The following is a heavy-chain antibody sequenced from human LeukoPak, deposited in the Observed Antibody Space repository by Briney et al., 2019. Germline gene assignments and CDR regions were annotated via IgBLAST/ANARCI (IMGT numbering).Heavy chain of an antibody. CDR1: GFTFSHHG. D-gene: IGHD3-10*01. J-gene: IGHJ6*03. Sequence: QTGGCLRLSCAASGFTFSHHGMHWARQAPGKGLEWVSVIYSGGSTYYADSVKGRFTISRDNSKNTLYLQMNSLRAEDTAVYYCARETMVRGWYYYYYMDVWGKGTTVTISS. CDR3: ARETMVRGWYYYYYMDV. V-gene: IGHV3-53*01. CDR2: IYSGGST.